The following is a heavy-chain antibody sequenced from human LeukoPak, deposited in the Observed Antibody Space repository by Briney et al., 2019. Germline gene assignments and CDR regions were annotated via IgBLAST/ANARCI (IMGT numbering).Heavy chain of an antibody. J-gene: IGHJ4*02. D-gene: IGHD2-15*01. CDR1: GFSFSNYA. CDR3: AKGGSSPYSSADY. CDR2: ISDSGVST. Sequence: PGGSLRLSCAASGFSFSNYAMSWVRQAPGEGLEWVSVISDSGVSTYYADSVKGRFTISRDNSKNTLYLQMNSLRAEDTAVYYCAKGGSSPYSSADYWGQGTLVTVSS. V-gene: IGHV3-23*01.